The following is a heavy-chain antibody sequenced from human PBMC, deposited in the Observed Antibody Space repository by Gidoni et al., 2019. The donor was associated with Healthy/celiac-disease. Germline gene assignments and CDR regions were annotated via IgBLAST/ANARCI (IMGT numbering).Heavy chain of an antibody. CDR1: GFTFSSYG. D-gene: IGHD3-22*01. CDR3: ARGDSSGYYYGY. J-gene: IGHJ4*02. Sequence: QVQLVESGGGVVQPGRSLRLSCAASGFTFSSYGMHWVRQAPGKGLEWVAVIWYDGSNKYYADSVKGRFTISRDNSKNTLYLQMNSLRAEDTAVYYCARGDSSGYYYGYWGQGTLVTVSS. V-gene: IGHV3-33*01. CDR2: IWYDGSNK.